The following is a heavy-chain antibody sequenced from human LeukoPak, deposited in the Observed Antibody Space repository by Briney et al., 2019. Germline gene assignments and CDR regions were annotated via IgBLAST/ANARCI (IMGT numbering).Heavy chain of an antibody. J-gene: IGHJ5*02. Sequence: SVKVSCKASGGTFSSYAISWVGQAPGQGGEWMGGIIPIFGRANYAQKFQGRVTITADESTSTAYMELSSLRSEDTAVYYCARDVGDYAWGQGTLVTVSS. V-gene: IGHV1-69*13. CDR2: IIPIFGRA. CDR1: GGTFSSYA. CDR3: ARDVGDYA. D-gene: IGHD4-17*01.